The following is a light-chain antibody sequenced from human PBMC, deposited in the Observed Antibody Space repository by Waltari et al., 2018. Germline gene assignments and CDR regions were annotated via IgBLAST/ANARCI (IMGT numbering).Light chain of an antibody. J-gene: IGKJ2*01. Sequence: DIVVTQSPDSLAVSLGERATIHRKSSQSLLHTNNKTYLAWYQLRPGQPPKLLIYWASTRESGVPGRFSGSGSGTDFTLTISGLQAEDVAVYYCQQYYSTPNTFGQGTKLEIK. CDR3: QQYYSTPNT. CDR1: QSLLHTNNKTY. V-gene: IGKV4-1*01. CDR2: WAS.